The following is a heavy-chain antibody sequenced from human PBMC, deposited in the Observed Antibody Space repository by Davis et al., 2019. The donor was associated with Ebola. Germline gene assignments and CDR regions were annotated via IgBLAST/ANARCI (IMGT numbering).Heavy chain of an antibody. CDR3: AKAPTKIPVGGYYYYYMDV. D-gene: IGHD3-16*01. Sequence: PGGSLRLSCAASGFTFSSYGMHWVRQAPGKGLEWVAFIRYDGSNKYYADSVKGRFTISRDNSKNTLYLQMNSLRAEDTAVYYCAKAPTKIPVGGYYYYYMDVWGKGTTVTVSS. CDR1: GFTFSSYG. V-gene: IGHV3-30*02. J-gene: IGHJ6*03. CDR2: IRYDGSNK.